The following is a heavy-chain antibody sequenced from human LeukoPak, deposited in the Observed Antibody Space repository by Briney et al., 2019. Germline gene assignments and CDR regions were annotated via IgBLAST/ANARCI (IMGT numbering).Heavy chain of an antibody. Sequence: GGSLRLSCAASGFPFSNAWLSWVRQAPGKGLEYIGRVKSKIEGGTTDYAGPVKGRFTISRDDSKNTLYLQMNSLTTEDTAVYYCTTVSGVWLLHYRGQGTLVTVSS. V-gene: IGHV3-15*01. CDR2: VKSKIEGGTT. J-gene: IGHJ4*02. CDR1: GFPFSNAW. D-gene: IGHD3-22*01. CDR3: TTVSGVWLLHY.